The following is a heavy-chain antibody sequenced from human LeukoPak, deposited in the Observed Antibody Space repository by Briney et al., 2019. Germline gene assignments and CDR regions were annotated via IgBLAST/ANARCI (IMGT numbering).Heavy chain of an antibody. D-gene: IGHD3-3*01. CDR3: ARGVTLFGGPYMDV. CDR1: SDKISSYY. J-gene: IGHJ6*03. V-gene: IGHV4-4*07. CDR2: IFTTGTT. Sequence: SETLSLTCNVPSDKISSYYWNWIRQPAGKGLEWVGRIFTTGTTNYSPSLKSRVTISIDRSKNQFYLNLSSVTAADTAVYYCARGVTLFGGPYMDVWSKGTADTVSS.